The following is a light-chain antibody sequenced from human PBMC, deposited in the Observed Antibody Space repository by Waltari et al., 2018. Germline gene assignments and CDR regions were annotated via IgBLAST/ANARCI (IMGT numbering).Light chain of an antibody. J-gene: IGKJ1*01. Sequence: DIQMTQSPSSLSTSLGDRVTISCRASKSITIYLNWYHQKPGKAPELLIYASSHLQSGVPSRFSGSGSGTDFTLTISSMQPEDFGNYYCQQTDSTPWTFGQGTKVEIK. CDR2: ASS. V-gene: IGKV1-39*01. CDR1: KSITIY. CDR3: QQTDSTPWT.